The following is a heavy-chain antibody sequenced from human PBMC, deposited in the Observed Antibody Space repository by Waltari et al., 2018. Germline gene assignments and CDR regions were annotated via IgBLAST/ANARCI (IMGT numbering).Heavy chain of an antibody. CDR1: SYSIRSGYF. Sequence: QVQLQESGPGLARPSETLSLTCDVSSYSIRSGYFWGWIRQPPGKGLKWIGSMSHRGSTYYNPSLKSRVTLSVDTSKNQFALKVTSVTAADTATYYCVRDLGGSGNSWFDAWGQGSLVIVSS. CDR2: MSHRGST. D-gene: IGHD3-10*01. CDR3: VRDLGGSGNSWFDA. V-gene: IGHV4-38-2*02. J-gene: IGHJ5*02.